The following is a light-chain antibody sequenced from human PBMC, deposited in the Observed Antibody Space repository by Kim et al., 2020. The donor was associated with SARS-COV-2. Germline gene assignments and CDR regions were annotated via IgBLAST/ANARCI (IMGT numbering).Light chain of an antibody. CDR1: SSDVGGYDY. CDR3: CSYVGIFSEV. Sequence: QYALTQPRSVSGSPGQSVTISCTGTSSDVGGYDYVSWYQQHPGKAPKLMIYNVSKRPSGVPDRFSGSKSGNTASLTISGLQAEDEADYYCCSYVGIFSEVFGGGTQLTVL. CDR2: NVS. V-gene: IGLV2-11*01. J-gene: IGLJ2*01.